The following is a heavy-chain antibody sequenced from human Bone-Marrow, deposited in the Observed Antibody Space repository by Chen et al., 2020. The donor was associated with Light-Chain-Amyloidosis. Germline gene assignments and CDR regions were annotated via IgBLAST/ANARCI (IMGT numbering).Heavy chain of an antibody. Sequence: EVQLDQSGPDVKKPGESLKISCKGCGYTFPNYWIGGVRQMPGKGLEWMGVIYPDYSDARYSPSFEGQVTISADKSITTAYLQWRSLKASDTAMYYWARRRDGYNFDYWGQGTLVTVSS. CDR3: ARRRDGYNFDY. V-gene: IGHV5-51*01. CDR1: GYTFPNYW. D-gene: IGHD5-12*01. CDR2: IYPDYSDA. J-gene: IGHJ4*02.